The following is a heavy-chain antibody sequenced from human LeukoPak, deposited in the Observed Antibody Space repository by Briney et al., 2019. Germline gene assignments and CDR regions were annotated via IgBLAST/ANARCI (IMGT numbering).Heavy chain of an antibody. CDR2: ISAYNGNT. V-gene: IGHV1-18*04. CDR3: ARDWAGGVSRY. Sequence: EASVKVSCKASGYTFTGYYMHWVRQAPGQGLEWMGWISAYNGNTNYAQKLQGRVTMTTDTSTSTAYMELRSLRSDDTAVYYCARDWAGGVSRYWGQGTLVTVSS. D-gene: IGHD3-16*01. J-gene: IGHJ4*02. CDR1: GYTFTGYY.